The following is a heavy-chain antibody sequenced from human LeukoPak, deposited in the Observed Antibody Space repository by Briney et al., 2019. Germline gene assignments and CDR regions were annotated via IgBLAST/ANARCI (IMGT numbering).Heavy chain of an antibody. CDR2: ISGSGGST. V-gene: IGHV3-23*01. D-gene: IGHD4-17*01. CDR3: AKTRSSRTVTTSDY. J-gene: IGHJ4*02. Sequence: GGSLRLSCAASGFTFSSYTINWVRQAPGKGLEWVSAISGSGGSTYYADSVKGRFTISRDNSKNTLYLQMNSLRAEDTAVYYCAKTRSSRTVTTSDYWGQGTLVTVSS. CDR1: GFTFSSYT.